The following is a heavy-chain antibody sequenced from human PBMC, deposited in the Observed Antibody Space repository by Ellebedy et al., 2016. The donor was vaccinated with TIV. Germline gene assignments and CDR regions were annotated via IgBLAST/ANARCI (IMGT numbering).Heavy chain of an antibody. CDR2: IYYSGST. V-gene: IGHV4-59*12. CDR3: ARGGGIGWRSGRYYYGMDV. Sequence: SETLSLTXTVSGGSISSYYWSWIRQPPGKGLEWIGYIYYSGSTNYNPSLKSRVTISVDTSKNQFSLKLSSVTAADTAVYYCARGGGIGWRSGRYYYGMDVWGQGTTVTVSS. J-gene: IGHJ6*02. D-gene: IGHD3-10*01. CDR1: GGSISSYY.